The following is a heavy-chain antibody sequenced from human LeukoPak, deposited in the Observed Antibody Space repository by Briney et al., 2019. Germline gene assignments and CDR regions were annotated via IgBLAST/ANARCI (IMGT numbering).Heavy chain of an antibody. D-gene: IGHD5-18*01. V-gene: IGHV1-18*01. CDR1: GGTFTSYA. Sequence: ASVKVSCKASGGTFTSYAISWVRQAPGQGLEWMGWISAYNGNTNYAQKLQGRVTMTTDTSTSTAYMELRSLRSDDTAVYYCARDLHRGYSYGYRYYYYYMDVWGKGTTVTISS. CDR2: ISAYNGNT. J-gene: IGHJ6*03. CDR3: ARDLHRGYSYGYRYYYYYMDV.